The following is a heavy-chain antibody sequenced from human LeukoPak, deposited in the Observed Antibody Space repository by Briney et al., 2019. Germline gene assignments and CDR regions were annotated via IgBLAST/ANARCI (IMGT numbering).Heavy chain of an antibody. J-gene: IGHJ4*02. CDR1: GFTFSSYA. CDR3: AKDGAKHGGPTYFFDC. V-gene: IGHV3-23*01. CDR2: IICSGGGT. D-gene: IGHD4-23*01. Sequence: RGGSLSLSCAVSGFTFSSYAMSWVRQAPGKGLEWVSAIICSGGGTYYADSVEGRFTLSRDNPKNTLYLQVNSQRAEDTAIYYCAKDGAKHGGPTYFFDCWGQGILVTVSS.